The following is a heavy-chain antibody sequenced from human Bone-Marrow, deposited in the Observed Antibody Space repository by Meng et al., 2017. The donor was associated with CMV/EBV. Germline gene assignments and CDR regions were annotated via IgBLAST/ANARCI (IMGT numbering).Heavy chain of an antibody. CDR3: ARGRCSTTSCYEVDY. J-gene: IGHJ4*02. CDR1: GYTFTSYG. Sequence: SGYTFTSYGSSWVRQAPGQGLEWMGWISAYNGNTNYAQNLQGRVTMTTDTSTSTAYMELRSLRSDDTAVFYCARGRCSTTSCYEVDYWGQGTLVTVSS. D-gene: IGHD2-2*01. CDR2: ISAYNGNT. V-gene: IGHV1-18*01.